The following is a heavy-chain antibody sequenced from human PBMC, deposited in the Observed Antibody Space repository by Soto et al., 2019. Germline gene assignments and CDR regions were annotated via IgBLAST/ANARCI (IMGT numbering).Heavy chain of an antibody. J-gene: IGHJ5*02. Sequence: EVQLVESGGGLVQPGGSLRLSCAASGFTFSPYWMSWVRQAPGKGLEWVAIIKDDGGDELYLEAVRGRFTISRDNAKKSLYLAMDSLRVEDKAVYYCAGGSGWISDTWGQGPLVTVSS. CDR2: IKDDGGDE. CDR3: AGGSGWISDT. D-gene: IGHD6-19*01. V-gene: IGHV3-7*05. CDR1: GFTFSPYW.